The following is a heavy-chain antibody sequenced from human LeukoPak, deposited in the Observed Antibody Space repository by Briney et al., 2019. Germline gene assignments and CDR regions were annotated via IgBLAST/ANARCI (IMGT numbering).Heavy chain of an antibody. J-gene: IGHJ4*02. CDR2: IYYSGST. Sequence: PSETLSLTCTVSGGSISSYYWSRIRQPPGKGLEWIGYIYYSGSTNYNPSLKSRVTISVDTSKNQFSLKLSSVTAADTAVYYCARNRGDSGYAALDYWGQGTLVTVSS. D-gene: IGHD5-12*01. V-gene: IGHV4-59*01. CDR1: GGSISSYY. CDR3: ARNRGDSGYAALDY.